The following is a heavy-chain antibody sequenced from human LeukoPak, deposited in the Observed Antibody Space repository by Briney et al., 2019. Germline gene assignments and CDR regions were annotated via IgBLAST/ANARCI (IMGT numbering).Heavy chain of an antibody. Sequence: PGESLKISCEGSGYFFNSYWIAWVRQMPGKGLEWMGIIYPSDLDIRYSPSFQGQVTMSVDKSNSIAYLQWNSLKASDTGMYFCARGDPTGGNYHTLDYWGQGTLVTVP. D-gene: IGHD5-24*01. J-gene: IGHJ4*02. CDR2: IYPSDLDI. CDR3: ARGDPTGGNYHTLDY. CDR1: GYFFNSYW. V-gene: IGHV5-51*01.